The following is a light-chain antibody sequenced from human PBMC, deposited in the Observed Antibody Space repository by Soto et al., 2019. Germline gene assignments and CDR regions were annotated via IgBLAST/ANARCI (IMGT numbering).Light chain of an antibody. CDR2: GAS. CDR1: QSVSGN. Sequence: EIVMTQSPATLSVSPGERATFSCRASQSVSGNLAWYQQKPGQAPRLLIYGASIRATGIPARFSGSGSGTEFTLTISTLQSEDFAIYYCQHYNNWPPWTFGQGTKVDI. V-gene: IGKV3-15*01. J-gene: IGKJ1*01. CDR3: QHYNNWPPWT.